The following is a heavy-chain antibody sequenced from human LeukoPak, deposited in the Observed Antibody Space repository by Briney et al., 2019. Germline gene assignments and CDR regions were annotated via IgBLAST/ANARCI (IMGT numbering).Heavy chain of an antibody. Sequence: SETLSLTCTVSGGSTSSYYWSWIRQPPGKGLEWIGYIYYSGSTNYNPSLKSRVTISVDTSKNQFSLKLSSVTAADTVVYYCASTVLGGSPPYYFDYWGQGTLVTVSS. CDR2: IYYSGST. J-gene: IGHJ4*02. CDR1: GGSTSSYY. D-gene: IGHD3-16*01. CDR3: ASTVLGGSPPYYFDY. V-gene: IGHV4-59*01.